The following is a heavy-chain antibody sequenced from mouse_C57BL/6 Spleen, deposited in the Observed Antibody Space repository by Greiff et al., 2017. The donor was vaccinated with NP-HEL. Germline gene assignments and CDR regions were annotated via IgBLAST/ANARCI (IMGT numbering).Heavy chain of an antibody. J-gene: IGHJ1*03. CDR3: ANIYYDYGPYFDV. CDR2: IHPNSGST. Sequence: QVQLQQPGAELVKPGASVKLSCKASGYTFTSYWMHWVKQRPGQGLEWIGMIHPNSGSTNYNEKFKSKATLTVDKSSSTAYMQLSSLTSEDSAVYYCANIYYDYGPYFDVWGTGTTVTVSS. D-gene: IGHD2-4*01. V-gene: IGHV1-64*01. CDR1: GYTFTSYW.